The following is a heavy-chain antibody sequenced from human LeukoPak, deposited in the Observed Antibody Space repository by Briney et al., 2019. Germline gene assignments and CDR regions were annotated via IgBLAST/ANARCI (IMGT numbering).Heavy chain of an antibody. Sequence: QPGRSLRLSCAAAGFTFSSDGMHWVRQAPGKGLEWVAVIWYDGSNKYYADSVKGRFTISRDNSKNTLYLQMNSLRAGDTAVYYCARAPAGYYGSGSYLDYWGQGTLVTVSS. CDR3: ARAPAGYYGSGSYLDY. CDR2: IWYDGSNK. D-gene: IGHD3-10*01. V-gene: IGHV3-33*01. J-gene: IGHJ4*02. CDR1: GFTFSSDG.